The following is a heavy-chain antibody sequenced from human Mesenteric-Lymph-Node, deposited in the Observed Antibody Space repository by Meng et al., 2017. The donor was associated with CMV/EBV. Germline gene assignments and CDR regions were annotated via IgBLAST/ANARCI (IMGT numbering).Heavy chain of an antibody. CDR1: GFTFSSYA. CDR2: ISGSGGGT. Sequence: GGSLRLSCAASGFTFSSYAMSWVHQAPGKGLAWVSTISGSGGGTYYADSVKGRFTISRDNSKNTLYLQMNNLRVEDTALYYCAKGADGYFPDYWGQGTLVTVSS. CDR3: AKGADGYFPDY. J-gene: IGHJ4*02. D-gene: IGHD5-24*01. V-gene: IGHV3-23*01.